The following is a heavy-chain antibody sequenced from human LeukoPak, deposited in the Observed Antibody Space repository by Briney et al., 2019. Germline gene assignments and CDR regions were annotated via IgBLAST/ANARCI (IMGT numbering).Heavy chain of an antibody. CDR1: GGSISAYY. D-gene: IGHD6-13*01. J-gene: IGHJ4*02. Sequence: SETLSLTCTVSGGSISAYYLNWIRQPPGKGLEWIGYISTSGNTNYNPSLKSRVTISVDTSRNQFSLRLSSVTSADTAVYYCARRGGREQLTPYSLDYWGQGTLVTVSS. CDR2: ISTSGNT. V-gene: IGHV4-4*09. CDR3: ARRGGREQLTPYSLDY.